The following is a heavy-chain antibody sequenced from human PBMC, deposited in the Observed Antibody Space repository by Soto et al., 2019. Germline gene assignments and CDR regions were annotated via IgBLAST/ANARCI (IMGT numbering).Heavy chain of an antibody. CDR3: AKALYGGFTY. J-gene: IGHJ4*02. CDR1: GFTFSVYA. CDR2: ISGSGDST. D-gene: IGHD3-10*01. Sequence: EVRLLESGGGLVQPGGSLRLSCAASGFTFSVYAMSWVRQAPGKGREWVSGISGSGDSTHYADPVKGRFTVSRDNSKSMLYLQTNSLRAEDTAIYYCAKALYGGFTYWGQGTLVTVSS. V-gene: IGHV3-23*01.